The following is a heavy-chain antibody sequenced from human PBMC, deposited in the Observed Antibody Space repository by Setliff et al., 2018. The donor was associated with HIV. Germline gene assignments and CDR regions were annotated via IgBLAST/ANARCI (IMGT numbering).Heavy chain of an antibody. D-gene: IGHD2-8*02. J-gene: IGHJ6*03. CDR3: ARVSSTYWYSIFRNYYYHMDV. Sequence: PSETLSLTCTVSGSSISSNYYWAWIRQAPGKGLEWIGCIDASANTYYIPSLKSRATISIDTSKNRFSLKLSSVTAADTAVYYCARVSSTYWYSIFRNYYYHMDVWGKGTTVTVSS. CDR2: IDASANT. CDR1: GSSISSNYY. V-gene: IGHV4-38-2*02.